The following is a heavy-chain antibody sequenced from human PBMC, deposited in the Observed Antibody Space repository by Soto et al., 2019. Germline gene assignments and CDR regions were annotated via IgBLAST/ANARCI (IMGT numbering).Heavy chain of an antibody. D-gene: IGHD2-8*01. V-gene: IGHV3-21*01. CDR1: SFHSTHYT. J-gene: IGHJ4*02. Sequence: PWGSLVPSCVGHSFHSTHYTLSWVRQAQGSGLEWVSSISATNTYIYCADSVKGRFTICGVNAKKSVALQMSSLRAEDTALYYCARVNSANGPMHFDHWGQGTLVTVSS. CDR2: ISATNTYI. CDR3: ARVNSANGPMHFDH.